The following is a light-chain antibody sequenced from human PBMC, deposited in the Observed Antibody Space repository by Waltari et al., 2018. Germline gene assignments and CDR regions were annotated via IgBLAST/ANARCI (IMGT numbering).Light chain of an antibody. J-gene: IGKJ5*01. CDR3: LQDYNYPWT. Sequence: IQMTQSPSSLSASVGDRVTITCRASQGIRYDLAWYQQKPGKAPKILIFAASSLQSGVPSRFSGSGSGADFTLTISSLQPEDFATYFCLQDYNYPWTFGQGTRLEIK. CDR2: AAS. CDR1: QGIRYD. V-gene: IGKV1-6*01.